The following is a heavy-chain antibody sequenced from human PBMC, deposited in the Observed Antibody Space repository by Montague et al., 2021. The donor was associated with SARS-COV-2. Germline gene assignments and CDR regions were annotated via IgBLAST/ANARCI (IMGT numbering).Heavy chain of an antibody. J-gene: IGHJ5*02. CDR3: ARELQYNWFDP. CDR1: GGSIDSYY. D-gene: IGHD2-21*02. CDR2: IYYRGTT. Sequence: SETLSLTCTVSGGSIDSYYWSWLRQPPGKGLEWIGYIYYRGTTNYNPSLESRVTMSVDTSKNQFSLNLSSVTAADTAMYYWARELQYNWFDPWGQGTLVTVSS. V-gene: IGHV4-59*01.